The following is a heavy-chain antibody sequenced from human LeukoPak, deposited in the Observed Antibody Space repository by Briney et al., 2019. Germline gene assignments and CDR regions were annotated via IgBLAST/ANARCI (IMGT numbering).Heavy chain of an antibody. CDR3: ARAGDSSGWYSSGY. D-gene: IGHD6-19*01. CDR2: INWNGGST. V-gene: IGHV3-20*04. Sequence: GGSLRLSCAASGFTFDDYGMSWVRQAPGKGLEWVSGINWNGGSTGYADSVKGRFTISRDNAKNSLYLQMNSLRAEDTALYYCARAGDSSGWYSSGYWGQGTLVTVSS. CDR1: GFTFDDYG. J-gene: IGHJ4*02.